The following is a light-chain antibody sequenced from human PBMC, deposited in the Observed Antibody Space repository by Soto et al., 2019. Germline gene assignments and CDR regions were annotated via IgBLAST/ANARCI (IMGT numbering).Light chain of an antibody. CDR3: SSHAGTYPGV. CDR2: DVT. CDR1: SSDVGGYNF. J-gene: IGLJ3*02. Sequence: QSALTKPRSVSGSPGQSVTISCTGTSSDVGGYNFVSWYQQLPGKAPKLMIYDVTKRPSGVPDRFSGSKSGNTASLTISGLQAEDEADYYCSSHAGTYPGVFGGGTKLTVL. V-gene: IGLV2-11*01.